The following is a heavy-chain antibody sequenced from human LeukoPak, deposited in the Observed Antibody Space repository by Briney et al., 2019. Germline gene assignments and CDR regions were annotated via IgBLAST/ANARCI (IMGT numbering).Heavy chain of an antibody. J-gene: IGHJ4*02. CDR3: ARHLPSGGNSWASVDY. V-gene: IGHV5-51*01. Sequence: GESLKISCSGSGYSFTIYWIAWVRQMPGKGLEWMGIIYPGDSDIRYSPSFQGQVTISADKSISTAYLQWSSLKASDTAIYYCARHLPSGGNSWASVDYWGQGTLVTVSS. CDR1: GYSFTIYW. CDR2: IYPGDSDI. D-gene: IGHD4-23*01.